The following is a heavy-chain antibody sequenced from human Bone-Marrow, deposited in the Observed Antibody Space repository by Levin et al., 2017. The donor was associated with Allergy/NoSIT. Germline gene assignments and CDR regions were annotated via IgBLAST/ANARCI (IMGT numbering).Heavy chain of an antibody. CDR3: ARDLTVAGPDPPDY. CDR2: ISTFSGDT. D-gene: IGHD6-19*01. Sequence: RASVKVSCKASGYTFTIYGISWVRQAPGQGLEWMGWISTFSGDTNYAQKLQGRVTMTTDTSTTTAYLVLSSLRSDDTAVYYCARDLTVAGPDPPDYWGQGTLVTVSS. J-gene: IGHJ4*02. CDR1: GYTFTIYG. V-gene: IGHV1-18*01.